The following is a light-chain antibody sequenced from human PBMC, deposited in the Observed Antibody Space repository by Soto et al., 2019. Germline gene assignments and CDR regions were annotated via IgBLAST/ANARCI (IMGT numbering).Light chain of an antibody. CDR1: QSVLYSPNNKNY. V-gene: IGKV4-1*01. Sequence: DIVMTQSPDSLAVSLGERATINCKSSQSVLYSPNNKNYLAWYQQKPGQPPKLLIYWASTRESGVPDRFSGSGSGTDFTLTISSLQAEDVAVYYCQQYYSTPRTFGHGTKVEIK. CDR3: QQYYSTPRT. J-gene: IGKJ1*01. CDR2: WAS.